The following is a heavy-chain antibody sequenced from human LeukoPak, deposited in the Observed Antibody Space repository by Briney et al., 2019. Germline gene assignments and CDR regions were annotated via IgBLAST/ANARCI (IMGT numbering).Heavy chain of an antibody. V-gene: IGHV3-23*01. D-gene: IGHD1-26*01. CDR3: AKDLWEQLDY. CDR1: GFTSSSYA. Sequence: GGSLRLSCAASGFTSSSYARNWVRQAPGKGLEWVSAISGSGGSTYYADSVKGRFTISRDNSKNTLYLQMNSLRAEDTAVYYCAKDLWEQLDYWGQGTLVTVSS. J-gene: IGHJ4*02. CDR2: ISGSGGST.